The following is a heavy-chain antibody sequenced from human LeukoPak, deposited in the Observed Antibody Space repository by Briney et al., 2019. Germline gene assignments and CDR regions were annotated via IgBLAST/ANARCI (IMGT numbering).Heavy chain of an antibody. D-gene: IGHD6-19*01. CDR2: IKQDGSEK. CDR3: AREWEDSSGWSFDY. V-gene: IGHV3-7*03. CDR1: GFTFSSYW. J-gene: IGHJ4*02. Sequence: GGSLRLSCAASGFTFSSYWMSWVRQAPGKGLEWVANIKQDGSEKYYVDSVKGRFTISRDNAKNSLYLQMNSLRAEDTDVYYCAREWEDSSGWSFDYWGQGTLVTVSS.